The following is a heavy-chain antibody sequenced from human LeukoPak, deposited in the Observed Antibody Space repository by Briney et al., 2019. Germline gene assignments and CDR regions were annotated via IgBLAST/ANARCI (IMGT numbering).Heavy chain of an antibody. CDR2: INPNSGGT. CDR3: AGGSLVTTKYYYYYMDV. Sequence: ASVKVSCKASGYTFTVYYMHWVRQAPGQGLEWMGWINPNSGGTNYAQKFQGRVTMTRDTSISTAYMELSRLRSDDTAVYYCAGGSLVTTKYYYYYMDVWGKGTTVTVSS. CDR1: GYTFTVYY. D-gene: IGHD4-17*01. J-gene: IGHJ6*03. V-gene: IGHV1-2*02.